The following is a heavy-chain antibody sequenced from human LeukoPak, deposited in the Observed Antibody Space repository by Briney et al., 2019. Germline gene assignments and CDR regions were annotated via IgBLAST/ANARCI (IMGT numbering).Heavy chain of an antibody. V-gene: IGHV5-51*01. CDR2: IYPDDSDT. D-gene: IGHD6-19*01. J-gene: IGHJ4*02. CDR3: ARQSREPAVPGTHFDS. CDR1: GYRFSSYW. Sequence: GESLKISCKGSGYRFSSYWIGWVRQMPGRGLEWMGIIYPDDSDTRYSLSFEGQVTISADKSINTAYLHWTSLKASDTAIYYCARQSREPAVPGTHFDSWGQGTLVTVSS.